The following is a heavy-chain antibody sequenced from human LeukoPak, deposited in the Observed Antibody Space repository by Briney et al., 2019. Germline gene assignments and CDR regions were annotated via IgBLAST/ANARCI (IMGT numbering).Heavy chain of an antibody. Sequence: SETLSLTCTVSGVSITNGYYWGWIRQPPGKGLEWIGSIYHTGNTYYNPSLKNRVTISVDTSKNQFSLKLNSMTAADTAVYYCARDPPAGTSPYWGQGTLVTVSS. CDR2: IYHTGNT. CDR3: ARDPPAGTSPY. D-gene: IGHD1-7*01. V-gene: IGHV4-38-2*02. J-gene: IGHJ4*02. CDR1: GVSITNGYY.